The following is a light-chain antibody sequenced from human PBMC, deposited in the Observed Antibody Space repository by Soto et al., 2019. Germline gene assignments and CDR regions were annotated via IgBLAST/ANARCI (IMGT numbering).Light chain of an antibody. CDR2: SNN. J-gene: IGLJ1*01. CDR1: RSNIGANP. Sequence: QSVLTQPPSASGTPGQRVTISCSGSRSNIGANPVDWYRQLPGAAPKLLINSNNQRPSGVPDRFSGSKSGTSGSLAMSGLQWEDEAEYFCAAWDVTLKGYVFASGTKLTVL. V-gene: IGLV1-44*01. CDR3: AAWDVTLKGYV.